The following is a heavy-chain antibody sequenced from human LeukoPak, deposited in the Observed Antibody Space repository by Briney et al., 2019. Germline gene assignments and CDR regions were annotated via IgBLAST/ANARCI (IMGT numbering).Heavy chain of an antibody. D-gene: IGHD2-2*01. V-gene: IGHV3-11*04. J-gene: IGHJ4*02. CDR3: ARERIGGMTVVVPAAIDY. CDR2: ISSSGSAI. CDR1: GFIFSDYY. Sequence: PGGSLRLSCAASGFIFSDYYMNWIRQAPGKGLEWVSYISSSGSAIFSADSVKGRFTISRDNAKNSLYPQMNSLRAEDTAVYYCARERIGGMTVVVPAAIDYWGQGTLVTVSS.